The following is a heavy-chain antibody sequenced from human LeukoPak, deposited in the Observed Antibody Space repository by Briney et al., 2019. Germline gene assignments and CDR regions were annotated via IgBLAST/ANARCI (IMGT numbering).Heavy chain of an antibody. CDR3: ATTTLGYCSSTSCPA. Sequence: GGSLRLSCTASGFTFGGYAMSWVRQAPGQGLEWVGFITSKAYGGTTEYAASVKGRFTISRDDSKSIASLQMNSLKTEDTAVYYCATTTLGYCSSTSCPAWGKGTTVTVSS. CDR2: ITSKAYGGTT. D-gene: IGHD2-2*01. CDR1: GFTFGGYA. J-gene: IGHJ6*04. V-gene: IGHV3-49*04.